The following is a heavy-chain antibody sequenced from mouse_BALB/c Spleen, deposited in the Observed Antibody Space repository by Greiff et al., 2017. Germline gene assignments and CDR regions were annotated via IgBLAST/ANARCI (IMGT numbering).Heavy chain of an antibody. D-gene: IGHD3-2*01. CDR3: VRASTARATFFDY. CDR2: IWTGGGT. V-gene: IGHV2-9-2*01. CDR1: GFSLTSYD. J-gene: IGHJ2*01. Sequence: QVQLKESGPGLVAPSQSLSITCTVSGFSLTSYDISWIRQPPGKGLEWLGVIWTGGGTNYNSAFMSRLSISKDNSKSQVFLKMNSLQTDDTAIYYCVRASTARATFFDYWGQGTTLTVSS.